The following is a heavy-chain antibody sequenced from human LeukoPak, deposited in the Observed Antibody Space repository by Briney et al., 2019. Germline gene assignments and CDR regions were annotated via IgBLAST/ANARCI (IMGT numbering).Heavy chain of an antibody. Sequence: PSETLSLTCTVSGGSISSYYWSWIRQPPGKGLEWIGSIFYSGNTYYSPSLKSRVTISVDTSKNQFSLKLSSVTAADTAVYYCASVDYNWNYFHFWGQGTLVTVSS. D-gene: IGHD1-20*01. CDR1: GGSISSYY. J-gene: IGHJ4*02. CDR3: ASVDYNWNYFHF. V-gene: IGHV4-59*05. CDR2: IFYSGNT.